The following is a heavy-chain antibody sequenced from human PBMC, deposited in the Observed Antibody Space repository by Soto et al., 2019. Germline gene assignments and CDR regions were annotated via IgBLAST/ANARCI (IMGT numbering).Heavy chain of an antibody. J-gene: IGHJ4*02. CDR1: GGSISSYY. CDR3: ARAPSYGDYPDY. D-gene: IGHD4-17*01. Sequence: SETLSLTCTVSGGSISSYYWSWIRQPPGKGLEWIGYIYYSGSTNYNPSLKSRVTISVDTSKNQFSLKLSSVTAADTAVYYCARAPSYGDYPDYWGQGTLVTVSS. V-gene: IGHV4-59*08. CDR2: IYYSGST.